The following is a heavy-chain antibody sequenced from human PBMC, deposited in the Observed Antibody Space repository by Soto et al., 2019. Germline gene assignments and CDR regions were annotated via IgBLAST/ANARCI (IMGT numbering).Heavy chain of an antibody. D-gene: IGHD3-10*01. CDR3: ARVWGGAFDI. CDR1: GGSISSYY. Sequence: QVQLQESGPGLVKPSETLSLTCTVSGGSISSYYWSWIRQPPGKGLEWIGYIYYSGSTNYNPSLRSRVIISVDTSKNQFSLKLSSVTAADTAVYDCARVWGGAFDIWGQGTMVTVSS. CDR2: IYYSGST. J-gene: IGHJ3*02. V-gene: IGHV4-59*01.